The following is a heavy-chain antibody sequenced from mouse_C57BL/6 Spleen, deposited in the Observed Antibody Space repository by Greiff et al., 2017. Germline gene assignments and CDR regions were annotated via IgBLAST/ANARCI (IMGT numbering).Heavy chain of an antibody. D-gene: IGHD2-5*01. CDR2: IDPATGGT. CDR1: GYTFTDYE. J-gene: IGHJ3*01. Sequence: QVQLQQSGAELVRPGASVTLSCKASGYTFTDYEMHWVKQTPVHGLEWIGAIDPATGGTAYNQKFKGKAILTADKSSSTAYMELRSLTSEDSAVYYCTRAYYSNPWFAYWGQGTLVTVSA. V-gene: IGHV1-15*01. CDR3: TRAYYSNPWFAY.